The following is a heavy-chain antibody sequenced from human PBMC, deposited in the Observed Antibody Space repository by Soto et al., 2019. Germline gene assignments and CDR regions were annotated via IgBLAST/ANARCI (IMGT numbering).Heavy chain of an antibody. CDR2: IYHSGGA. Sequence: SETLSLTCTVSGDSITSGGCYWSWLRQPPGKGLEWIGYIYHSGGASYNPSLRGRAVISIDTSKNQFSLRLNAVTAADTATYYCARDYYGAGSQYYYYGMEVWGQGTTVTVSS. CDR3: ARDYYGAGSQYYYYGMEV. D-gene: IGHD3-10*01. CDR1: GDSITSGGCY. V-gene: IGHV4-31*03. J-gene: IGHJ6*02.